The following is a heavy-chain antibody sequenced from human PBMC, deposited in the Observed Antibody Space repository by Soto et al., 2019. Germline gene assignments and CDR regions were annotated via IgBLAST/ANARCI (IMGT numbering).Heavy chain of an antibody. CDR1: GFTFSSYA. Sequence: GGSLRLSCAASGFTFSSYAMHWVRQAPGKGLEWVAVISYDGSNKYYADSVKGRFTISRDNSKNTLYLQMNSLRAEDTAVYYCARDRFEPPLMVRGVISHWGQR. D-gene: IGHD3-10*01. CDR2: ISYDGSNK. V-gene: IGHV3-30-3*01. CDR3: ARDRFEPPLMVRGVISH. J-gene: IGHJ4*02.